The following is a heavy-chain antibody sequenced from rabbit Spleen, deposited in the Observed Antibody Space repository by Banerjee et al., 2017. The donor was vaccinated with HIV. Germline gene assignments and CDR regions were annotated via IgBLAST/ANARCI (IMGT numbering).Heavy chain of an antibody. Sequence: QQQLEESGGGLVKPEGSLTLTCKASGFDLSKYSYMCWVRQAPGKGLEWIACIYTGSSGNTWYASWAKGRFTISKTSSTTVTLQMTSLTAADTATYFCARDLVGVIGWNFYLWGPGTLVTVS. J-gene: IGHJ4*01. CDR1: GFDLSKYSY. CDR3: ARDLVGVIGWNFYL. V-gene: IGHV1S45*01. D-gene: IGHD1-1*01. CDR2: IYTGSSGNT.